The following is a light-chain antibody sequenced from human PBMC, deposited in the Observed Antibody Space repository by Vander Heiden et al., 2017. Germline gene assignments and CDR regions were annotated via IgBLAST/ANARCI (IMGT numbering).Light chain of an antibody. Sequence: QSALPQPASVSASPGQSITISCAATSSDVGNDNYVSWYQQHPGKAPKLVIYDVTNRPSGVSNRFSGAKSGNTASLTISGLQPEDEADYYCSSYTTSSTQVFGTGTKVTVL. CDR3: SSYTTSSTQV. J-gene: IGLJ1*01. CDR2: DVT. V-gene: IGLV2-14*03. CDR1: SSDVGNDNY.